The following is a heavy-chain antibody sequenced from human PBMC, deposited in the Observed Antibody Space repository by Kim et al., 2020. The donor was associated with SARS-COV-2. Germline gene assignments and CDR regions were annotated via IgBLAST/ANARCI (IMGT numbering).Heavy chain of an antibody. J-gene: IGHJ4*02. Sequence: YADSVKGRVTIDRDSARNSLYLQMNSLGAEDTAVYYWARVPGYGDPGDYWGQGTLVTVSS. D-gene: IGHD4-17*01. V-gene: IGHV3-21*01. CDR3: ARVPGYGDPGDY.